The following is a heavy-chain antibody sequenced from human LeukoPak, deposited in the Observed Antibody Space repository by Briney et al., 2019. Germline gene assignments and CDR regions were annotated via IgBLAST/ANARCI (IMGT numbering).Heavy chain of an antibody. V-gene: IGHV3-30*03. D-gene: IGHD5-18*01. CDR1: GFIFSSYG. CDR3: ARDLQPGFDY. Sequence: PGRSLRLSCAASGFIFSSYGLHWVRQAPGKGLEWVAVISYDGSTKYYADSVKGRLTISRDNSRNTLYLQMNSLRAEDTAVYYCARDLQPGFDYWGQGTLVTVSS. CDR2: ISYDGSTK. J-gene: IGHJ4*02.